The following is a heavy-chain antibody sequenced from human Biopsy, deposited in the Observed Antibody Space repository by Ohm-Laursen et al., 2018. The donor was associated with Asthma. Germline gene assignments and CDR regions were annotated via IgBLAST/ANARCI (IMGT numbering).Heavy chain of an antibody. D-gene: IGHD4-23*01. J-gene: IGHJ3*02. CDR3: ARAYGGNFFSGAFDI. CDR2: IKHDGTEK. Sequence: SLRLSCAASGFTFGDYWMSWVRQVPGKGLEWVANIKHDGTEKNHVDSLKGRFTISRDNSRNTLFLQWYSLRAEDTGVYYCARAYGGNFFSGAFDIWGQGTMVTVSS. V-gene: IGHV3-7*01. CDR1: GFTFGDYW.